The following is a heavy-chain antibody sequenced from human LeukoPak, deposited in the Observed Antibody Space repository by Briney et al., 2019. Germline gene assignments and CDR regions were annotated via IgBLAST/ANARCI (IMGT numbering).Heavy chain of an antibody. Sequence: PSETLSLTCTVSGVSISSVGYYWSWIRQYPGKGLEWIGYISYSGNTYYNPSLKSRVSISVDTSKTQFSLNLSSVTAADTALYYCARHASGWYDPFDPWGQGTLVTISS. CDR3: ARHASGWYDPFDP. CDR2: ISYSGNT. CDR1: GVSISSVGYY. V-gene: IGHV4-31*03. J-gene: IGHJ5*02. D-gene: IGHD6-19*01.